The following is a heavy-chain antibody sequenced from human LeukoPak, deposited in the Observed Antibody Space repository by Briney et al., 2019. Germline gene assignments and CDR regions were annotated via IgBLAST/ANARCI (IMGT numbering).Heavy chain of an antibody. CDR1: GGTFSSYA. CDR2: IIPILGIA. J-gene: IGHJ4*02. V-gene: IGHV1-69*04. CDR3: ARDREWEQLVPDY. D-gene: IGHD6-6*01. Sequence: ASVKLSCKACGGTFSSYAISWVRQVPGQGLEWMGRIIPILGIANYAQKFQGRVTITADKSTSTAYMELSSLRSEDTAVYYCARDREWEQLVPDYWGQGTLDTVSS.